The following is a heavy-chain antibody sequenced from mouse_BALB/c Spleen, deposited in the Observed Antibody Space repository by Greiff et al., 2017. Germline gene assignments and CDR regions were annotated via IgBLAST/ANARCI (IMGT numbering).Heavy chain of an antibody. CDR3: ARRLTSYAMDY. V-gene: IGHV5-17*02. CDR1: GFTFSSFG. CDR2: ISSGSSTI. D-gene: IGHD3-2*02. J-gene: IGHJ4*01. Sequence: EVKLVESGGGLVQPGGSRKLSCAASGFTFSSFGMHWVRQAPEKGLEWVAYISSGSSTIYYADTVKGRFTISRDNPKNTLFLQMTSLRSEDTAMYYCARRLTSYAMDYWGQGTSVTVSS.